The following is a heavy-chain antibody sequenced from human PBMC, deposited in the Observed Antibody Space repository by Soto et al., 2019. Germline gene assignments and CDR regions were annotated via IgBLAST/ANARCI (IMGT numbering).Heavy chain of an antibody. CDR3: ARDRRGPMARGRYYGMDV. CDR1: GYTFTSYG. V-gene: IGHV1-18*01. D-gene: IGHD3-10*01. J-gene: IGHJ6*02. Sequence: ASVKVSCKASGYTFTSYGISWVRQAPGQGFEWMGWISAYNGNTNYAQKLQGRVTMTTDTSTSTAYMELRSLRSDDTAVYYCARDRRGPMARGRYYGMDVWGQGTTVTVSS. CDR2: ISAYNGNT.